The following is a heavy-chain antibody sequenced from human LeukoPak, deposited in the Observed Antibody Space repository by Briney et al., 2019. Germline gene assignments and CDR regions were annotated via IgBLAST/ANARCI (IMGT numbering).Heavy chain of an antibody. CDR1: GFTFSSYS. Sequence: GGSLRLSCAASGFTFSSYSMNWVRQAPGKGLEWVSYISSSSTIYYADSVKGRFTISRDNAKNSLYLQMNSLRDEDTAVYYCARRCSSTSCSELTHAFDIWGQGTMVTVSS. J-gene: IGHJ3*02. V-gene: IGHV3-48*02. CDR3: ARRCSSTSCSELTHAFDI. D-gene: IGHD2-2*01. CDR2: ISSSSTI.